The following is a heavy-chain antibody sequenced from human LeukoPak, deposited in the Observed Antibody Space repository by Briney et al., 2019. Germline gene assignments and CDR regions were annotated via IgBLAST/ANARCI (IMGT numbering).Heavy chain of an antibody. V-gene: IGHV4-59*08. CDR1: GGSISSYS. CDR2: ISHSGST. CDR3: ARHQLEMATIILDY. D-gene: IGHD5-24*01. Sequence: SETLSLTCTVSGGSISSYSWSWIRQPPGKGLEWIGYISHSGSTHYNPSLKSRVTISVDTSKKQFSLQLRSVTAADTAVYYCARHQLEMATIILDYWGQGTLVTVSS. J-gene: IGHJ4*02.